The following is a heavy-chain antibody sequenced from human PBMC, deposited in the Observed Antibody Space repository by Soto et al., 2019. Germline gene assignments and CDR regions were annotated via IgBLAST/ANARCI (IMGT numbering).Heavy chain of an antibody. CDR3: AMINSSGWYEAIDY. D-gene: IGHD6-19*01. CDR1: GGTFSSYA. Sequence: QVQLVQSGAEVKKPGSSVKVSCKASGGTFSSYAISWVRQAPGQGLEWMGGIIPTFGTANYAQKFQGRVTITPDKSTSPAYMELRSLRSEDTAMYYCAMINSSGWYEAIDYWGQATLVTVSS. CDR2: IIPTFGTA. V-gene: IGHV1-69*14. J-gene: IGHJ4*02.